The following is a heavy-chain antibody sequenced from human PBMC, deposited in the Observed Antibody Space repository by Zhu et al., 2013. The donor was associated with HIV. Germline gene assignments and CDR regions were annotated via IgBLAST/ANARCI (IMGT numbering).Heavy chain of an antibody. Sequence: QVQLVQSGAEVKKPGASVKVSCKASGYTFTSYDINWVRQATGKGIEWMGYINPKNGDTKLAQTFRDRIFVTRDTSISTVYMELRSLTSDDTAVYYCARDPSTRYYTDIWGKGTTVIVSS. CDR2: INPKNGDT. V-gene: IGHV1-2*02. CDR3: ARDPSTRYYTDI. CDR1: GYTFTSYD. J-gene: IGHJ6*03. D-gene: IGHD4-17*01.